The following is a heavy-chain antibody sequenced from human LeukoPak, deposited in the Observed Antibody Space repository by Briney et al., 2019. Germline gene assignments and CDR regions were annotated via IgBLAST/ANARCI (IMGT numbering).Heavy chain of an antibody. D-gene: IGHD3-10*01. CDR3: ARSIRSFYVDY. CDR1: GYTFTSYY. CDR2: INPSGGST. Sequence: ASVKVSCKASGYTFTSYYMHWVRQAPGQGLEWMGIINPSGGSTSYAQKFQGRVTMTRDMSTSTVYMELSSLRSEDTAVYYCARSIRSFYVDYWGQGTLVTVPS. V-gene: IGHV1-46*01. J-gene: IGHJ4*02.